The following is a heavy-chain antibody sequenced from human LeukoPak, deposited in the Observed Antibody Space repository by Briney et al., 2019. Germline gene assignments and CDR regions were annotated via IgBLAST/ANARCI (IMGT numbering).Heavy chain of an antibody. D-gene: IGHD6-13*01. CDR3: AKQAVGSSWNDYYYGMDV. Sequence: PGGSLRLSCAASGFTFSSYAMSWVRQAPGKGLERVSAISGSGGSTYYADSVKGRFTISRDNSKNTLYLQMNSLRAEDTAVYYCAKQAVGSSWNDYYYGMDVWGQGTTVTVSS. V-gene: IGHV3-23*01. CDR2: ISGSGGST. J-gene: IGHJ6*02. CDR1: GFTFSSYA.